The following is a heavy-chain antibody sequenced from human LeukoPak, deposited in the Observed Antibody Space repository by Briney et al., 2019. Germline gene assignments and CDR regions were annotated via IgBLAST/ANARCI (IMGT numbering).Heavy chain of an antibody. J-gene: IGHJ4*02. Sequence: GGSLRLSCAASGFTFSSYDVSWVRQAPGKGLKWVSAISGSGDRTHYADSVKGRFTISRDNSKNTLYLQINSLRAEDTAVYYCAKPSSGNYPPTGYWGQGTLVTVSS. CDR2: ISGSGDRT. CDR3: AKPSSGNYPPTGY. CDR1: GFTFSSYD. D-gene: IGHD1-26*01. V-gene: IGHV3-23*01.